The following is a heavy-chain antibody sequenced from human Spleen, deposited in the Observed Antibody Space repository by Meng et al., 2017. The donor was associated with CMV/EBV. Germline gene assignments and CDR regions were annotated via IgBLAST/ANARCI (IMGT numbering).Heavy chain of an antibody. Sequence: GESLKISCAASGFTFSSYAMSWVRQAPGKGLEWVSLIYSGGSSTYYADSVKGRFTISRDNSKTTLNLQMNSLRAEDTAVYYCAKVSINYDWFDPWGQGTLVTVSS. CDR2: IYSGGSST. CDR3: AKVSINYDWFDP. V-gene: IGHV3-23*03. CDR1: GFTFSSYA. D-gene: IGHD4-11*01. J-gene: IGHJ5*02.